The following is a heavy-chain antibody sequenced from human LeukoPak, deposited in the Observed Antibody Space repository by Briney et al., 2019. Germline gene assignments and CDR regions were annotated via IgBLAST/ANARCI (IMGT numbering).Heavy chain of an antibody. CDR3: ARGSENNFDSSGPIGF. Sequence: GASVKVSCKASGYTFTGYYMHWVRQAPGQGLEWMGWINPNSGGTNYAQKFQGRLTLPRNTSISTAYMELSSLTSEDTAVYYCARGSENNFDSSGPIGFWGQGTLVTVSS. J-gene: IGHJ4*02. CDR1: GYTFTGYY. D-gene: IGHD3-22*01. CDR2: INPNSGGT. V-gene: IGHV1-2*02.